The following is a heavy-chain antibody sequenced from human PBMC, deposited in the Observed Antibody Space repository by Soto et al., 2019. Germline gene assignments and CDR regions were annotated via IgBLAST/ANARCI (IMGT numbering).Heavy chain of an antibody. Sequence: GGSLRHSCVASGFTIENSVMHWVRQTPGKGLMSVSRITGAGDGTLYADSVQGRSTIPRDNAKNTVYLHMTGLRVEETAVYYCARAQKWRQLSLNVFDLWGQGTTVTVSS. CDR3: ARAQKWRQLSLNVFDL. CDR2: ITGAGDGT. CDR1: GFTIENSV. D-gene: IGHD5-18*01. V-gene: IGHV3-74*01. J-gene: IGHJ3*01.